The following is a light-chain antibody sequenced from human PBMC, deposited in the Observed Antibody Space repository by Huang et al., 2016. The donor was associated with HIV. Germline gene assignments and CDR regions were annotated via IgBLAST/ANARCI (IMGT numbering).Light chain of an antibody. CDR3: QQFYNMPYT. CDR1: RSLLFASNSKNF. V-gene: IGKV4-1*01. J-gene: IGKJ2*01. CDR2: MAS. Sequence: DILLTQSPDSLAVSLGERATLTFRSSRSLLFASNSKNFLAWYHQKPGQSPKLLMYMASVRESGVPERFTGSGSGTEFTLTIASLQAEDVAVYYCQQFYNMPYTFGRGTRLEI.